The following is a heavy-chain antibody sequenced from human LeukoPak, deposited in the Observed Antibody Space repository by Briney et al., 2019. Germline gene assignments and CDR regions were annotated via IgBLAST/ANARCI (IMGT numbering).Heavy chain of an antibody. D-gene: IGHD2-21*01. CDR3: ARDGGPPRTFRYNGLEI. Sequence: ASVKVSCKASDYTFTSYGISWVRQAPGQGLEWMGWISAYNGNTNYAQKLQGRVTMTTDTSTSTAYMELRSLRSDDTAVYYCARDGGPPRTFRYNGLEIWGQGTTVTVSS. J-gene: IGHJ6*02. V-gene: IGHV1-18*01. CDR1: DYTFTSYG. CDR2: ISAYNGNT.